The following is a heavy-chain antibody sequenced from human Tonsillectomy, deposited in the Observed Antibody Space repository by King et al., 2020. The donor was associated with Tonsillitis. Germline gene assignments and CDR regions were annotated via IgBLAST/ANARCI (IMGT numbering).Heavy chain of an antibody. J-gene: IGHJ3*02. Sequence: LQLQESGPGLVKPSETLSLTCTVSGGSISSYFWSWIRQPPGKGLVCIGYMYYSGSTNYNPSLKSRVTISIDTSKNQFSLKVSSVTAADTAVYYCARLAGGNSANAFDIWGQGTMVTVSS. V-gene: IGHV4-59*08. D-gene: IGHD4-23*01. CDR1: GGSISSYF. CDR2: MYYSGST. CDR3: ARLAGGNSANAFDI.